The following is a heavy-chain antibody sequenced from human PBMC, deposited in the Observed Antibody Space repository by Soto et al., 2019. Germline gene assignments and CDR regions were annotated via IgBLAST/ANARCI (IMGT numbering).Heavy chain of an antibody. CDR3: AKDARRSSGWYYFDY. V-gene: IGHV3-23*01. J-gene: IGHJ4*02. D-gene: IGHD6-19*01. CDR2: ISDSGRPT. Sequence: EVPLLDSGGGLVQPGGSLRLSCAASGFDFSYYAMGWVRQAPGKGLEWVSCISDSGRPTYYADSVKGRFTVSRDNSKKTLYLLMNSLRAEDTARYYCAKDARRSSGWYYFDYWGQGSLVTVSS. CDR1: GFDFSYYA.